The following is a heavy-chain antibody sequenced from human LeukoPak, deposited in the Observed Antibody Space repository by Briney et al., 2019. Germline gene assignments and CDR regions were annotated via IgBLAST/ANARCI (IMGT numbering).Heavy chain of an antibody. CDR2: MYYRGNT. CDR3: ARLYGNYQNYFDY. J-gene: IGHJ4*02. V-gene: IGHV4-39*07. D-gene: IGHD1-7*01. Sequence: PSETLSLTCTVSGGSISSITYYWGWIRQPPGKGLEWVGHMYYRGNTFYNPSLKSRVTISVDTSKNQFSLKLRSVTAADTAVYYCARLYGNYQNYFDYWGQGTLVTVSS. CDR1: GGSISSITYY.